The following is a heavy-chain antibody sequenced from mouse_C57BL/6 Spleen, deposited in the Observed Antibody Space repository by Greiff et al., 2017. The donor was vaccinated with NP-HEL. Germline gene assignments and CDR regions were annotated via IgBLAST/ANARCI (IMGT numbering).Heavy chain of an antibody. Sequence: ESGPGLVKPSQSLSLTCSVTGYSITSGNYWNWIRQFPGNKLEWMGYISYDGSNNYNPSLKNRISITRDTSKNQFFLKLNSVTTEDTATYYCARSYYYAMDYWGQGTSVTVSS. V-gene: IGHV3-6*01. CDR2: ISYDGSN. CDR3: ARSYYYAMDY. CDR1: GYSITSGNY. J-gene: IGHJ4*01.